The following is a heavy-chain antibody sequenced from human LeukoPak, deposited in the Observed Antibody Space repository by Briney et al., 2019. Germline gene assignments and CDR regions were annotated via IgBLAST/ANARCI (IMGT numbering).Heavy chain of an antibody. V-gene: IGHV3-48*01. CDR2: ISSSSSTM. J-gene: IGHJ4*02. D-gene: IGHD2-2*01. Sequence: GGSLRLSCAASGFTFSDYNMNWVRQPPGKGLEWVSYISSSSSTMYYADSVKGRFTISRDNAKNSLYLQMNSLRAEDTAVYYCARDTYCSSTSCYAPTDYWGQGTLVTVSS. CDR1: GFTFSDYN. CDR3: ARDTYCSSTSCYAPTDY.